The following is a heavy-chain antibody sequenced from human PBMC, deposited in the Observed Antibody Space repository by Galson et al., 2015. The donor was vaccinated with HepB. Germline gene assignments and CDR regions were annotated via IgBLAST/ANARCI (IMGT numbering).Heavy chain of an antibody. V-gene: IGHV1-46*01. Sequence: SVKVSCKASGYTFTRHYMHWVRQAPGQGLEWMGLINPSGGNTTYAQKFQGRVTLTRDTSTRTVYMEVSSLRSADTAVYYCASHPDTAMATGYQYSYMDVWGKGTTVTVSS. CDR1: GYTFTRHY. CDR2: INPSGGNT. J-gene: IGHJ6*03. CDR3: ASHPDTAMATGYQYSYMDV. D-gene: IGHD5-18*01.